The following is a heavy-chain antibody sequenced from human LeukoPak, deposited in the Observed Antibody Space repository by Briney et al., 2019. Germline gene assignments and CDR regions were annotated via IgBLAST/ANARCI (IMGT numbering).Heavy chain of an antibody. CDR3: ARPSRSSSSAFDI. D-gene: IGHD6-6*01. J-gene: IGHJ3*02. Sequence: PGGSLRLSCAASGFTFSSYAMSWVRQAPGKGLEWVSAISGSGGSTYYADSVKGRFTISRDNSKNTLYLQMNSQRAEDTAVYYCARPSRSSSSAFDIWGKGTMVTVSS. CDR1: GFTFSSYA. V-gene: IGHV3-23*01. CDR2: ISGSGGST.